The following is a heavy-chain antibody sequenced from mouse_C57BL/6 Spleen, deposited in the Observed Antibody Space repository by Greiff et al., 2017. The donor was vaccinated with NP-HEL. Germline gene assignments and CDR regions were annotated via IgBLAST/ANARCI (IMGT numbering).Heavy chain of an antibody. J-gene: IGHJ2*01. CDR3: ARSITTEYYFDY. V-gene: IGHV1-72*01. CDR2: IDPNRGGT. D-gene: IGHD1-1*01. CDR1: GYTFTSYW. Sequence: QVQLQQPGAELVKPGASVKLSCKASGYTFTSYWMHWVKQRPGRGLEWIGRIDPNRGGTKYNEKFKSKATLTVDKPSSTAYMQLSSLTSEDSAVYYCARSITTEYYFDYWGQGTTLTVSS.